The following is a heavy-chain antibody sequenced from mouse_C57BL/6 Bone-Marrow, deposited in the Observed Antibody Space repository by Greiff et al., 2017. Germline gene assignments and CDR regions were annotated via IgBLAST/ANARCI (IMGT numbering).Heavy chain of an antibody. J-gene: IGHJ1*03. V-gene: IGHV5-17*01. CDR1: GFTFSDYG. CDR2: ISSGSSTI. Sequence: EVQLQESGGGLVKPGGSLKLSCAASGFTFSDYGMHWVRQAPEKGLEWVAYISSGSSTIYYADTVKGRFTISRDNAKNTLFLQMTSLRSEDTAMYYCARGDYYGSSYVDYWYFDVWGTGTTVTVSS. CDR3: ARGDYYGSSYVDYWYFDV. D-gene: IGHD1-1*01.